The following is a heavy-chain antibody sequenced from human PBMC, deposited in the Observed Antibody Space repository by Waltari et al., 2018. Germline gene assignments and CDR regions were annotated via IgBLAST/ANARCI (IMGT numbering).Heavy chain of an antibody. CDR3: ARDRGLRFLEWLSHDYYYYGMDV. D-gene: IGHD3-3*01. CDR2: ISGSGGST. Sequence: EVQLVESGGGLVQPGGSLRLSCAASGFTFSSYAMSWVGQAPGKGLDWVSAISGSGGSTYYADSVKSRFTISRDNSKNTLYLQMNSLRAEDTAVYYCARDRGLRFLEWLSHDYYYYGMDVWGQGTTVTVSS. J-gene: IGHJ6*02. V-gene: IGHV3-23*04. CDR1: GFTFSSYA.